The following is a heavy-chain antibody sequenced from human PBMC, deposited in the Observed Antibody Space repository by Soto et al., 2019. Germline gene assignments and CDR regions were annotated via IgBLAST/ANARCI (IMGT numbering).Heavy chain of an antibody. V-gene: IGHV3-21*01. Sequence: GGSLRLSCAASGFNFITYSLSWVRQAPGKGLEWVASISSSAVYIDYADSVKGRFTISRDNANNSLYLQMNSLRAEDTATYYCARYYYDSSGYDGMDVWGQGTTVTVSS. J-gene: IGHJ6*02. CDR1: GFNFITYS. CDR2: ISSSAVYI. D-gene: IGHD3-22*01. CDR3: ARYYYDSSGYDGMDV.